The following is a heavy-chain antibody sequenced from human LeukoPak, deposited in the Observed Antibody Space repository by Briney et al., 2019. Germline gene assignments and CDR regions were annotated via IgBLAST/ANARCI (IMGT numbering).Heavy chain of an antibody. CDR1: GGSFSGYY. V-gene: IGHV4-34*01. CDR3: ARQGRSSVY. CDR2: FYYGENT. D-gene: IGHD6-6*01. J-gene: IGHJ4*01. Sequence: SETLSLTCAVYGGSFSGYYWSWIRQPPGKGLEWIGSFYYGENTYYDPSLKSRVTVSVDTSKNQFSLKLSSVTAADTAVYYCARQGRSSVYWGQGTLVTVSS.